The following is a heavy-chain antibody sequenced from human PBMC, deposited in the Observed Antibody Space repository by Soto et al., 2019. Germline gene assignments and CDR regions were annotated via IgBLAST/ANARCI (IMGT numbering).Heavy chain of an antibody. V-gene: IGHV3-23*01. CDR1: GFTFSSYA. D-gene: IGHD6-19*01. CDR2: ISGSGGST. CDR3: ATLLYSSGWYGRDY. Sequence: GGSLRLSCAASGFTFSSYAMSWVRQAPGKGLEWVSAISGSGGSTYYADSVKGRFTISRDNSKNTLYLQMNSLRAEDTAVYYCATLLYSSGWYGRDYWGQGTLVTVSS. J-gene: IGHJ4*02.